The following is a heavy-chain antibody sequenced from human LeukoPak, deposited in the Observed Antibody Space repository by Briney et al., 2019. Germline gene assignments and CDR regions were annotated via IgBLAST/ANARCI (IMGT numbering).Heavy chain of an antibody. J-gene: IGHJ4*03. V-gene: IGHV4-34*01. Sequence: SETLSLTCAVYGGSFSRYYWCWIRQSPGKGLEWIAEIDHRGDTNYNPSVKSRVTISVDTSKNQFSLKVRSLSAADTAVYYCARGATISETGYFDFWGQGTLVTVSS. CDR2: IDHRGDT. CDR1: GGSFSRYY. CDR3: ARGATISETGYFDF. D-gene: IGHD5-24*01.